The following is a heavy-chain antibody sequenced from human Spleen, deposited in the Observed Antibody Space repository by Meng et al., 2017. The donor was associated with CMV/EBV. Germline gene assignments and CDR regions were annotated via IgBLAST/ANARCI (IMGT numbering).Heavy chain of an antibody. CDR3: ARDRLLDFWSGGMDV. CDR1: GGSFSGYY. Sequence: VYGGSFSGYYWSWIRQPTGKGLEWIGEINHSGSTNYNPSLKSRVTISVDTSKNQFSLKLSSVTAADTAVYYCARDRLLDFWSGGMDVWGQGTTVTVSS. CDR2: INHSGST. V-gene: IGHV4-34*01. D-gene: IGHD3-3*01. J-gene: IGHJ6*02.